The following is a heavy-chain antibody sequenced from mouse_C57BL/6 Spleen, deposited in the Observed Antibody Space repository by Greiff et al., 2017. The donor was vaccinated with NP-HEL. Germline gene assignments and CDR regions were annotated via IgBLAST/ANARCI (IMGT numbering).Heavy chain of an antibody. V-gene: IGHV1-55*01. D-gene: IGHD1-1*01. CDR1: GYTFTSYW. J-gene: IGHJ2*01. CDR2: IYPGSGST. CDR3: ARWGTTVVRDYFDY. Sequence: VQLQQPGAELVKPGASVKMSCKASGYTFTSYWITWVKQRPGQGLEWIGDIYPGSGSTNYNEKFKSKATLTVDTSSSTAYMQLSSLTSEDSAVYYCARWGTTVVRDYFDYWGQGTTLTVSS.